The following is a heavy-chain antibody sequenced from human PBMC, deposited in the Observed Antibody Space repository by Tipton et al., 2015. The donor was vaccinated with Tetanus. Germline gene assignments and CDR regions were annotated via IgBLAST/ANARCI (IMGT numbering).Heavy chain of an antibody. CDR2: INPADSET. Sequence: QLVQSGAEVKKPGEPLKISCQGSGYNFIYHSIGWVRQMPGKGLEWLGIINPADSETRYGPSFQGQVTISADKSISTAHLQWSSLQTSDTAMYFCARRRSAILSGSYHWYFDIWGRGTLVTVSS. J-gene: IGHJ2*01. V-gene: IGHV5-51*01. D-gene: IGHD3-9*01. CDR1: GYNFIYHS. CDR3: ARRRSAILSGSYHWYFDI.